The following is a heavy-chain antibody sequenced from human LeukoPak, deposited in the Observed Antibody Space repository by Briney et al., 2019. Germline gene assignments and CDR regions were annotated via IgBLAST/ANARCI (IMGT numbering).Heavy chain of an antibody. V-gene: IGHV3-23*01. CDR1: GFTFSSYA. D-gene: IGHD3-10*01. Sequence: GGSLRLSCAASGFTFSSYAMSWVRQAPGKGLEWVSATSGSGGSTYYADSVKGRFTISRDNSKNTLYLQMNSLRAEDTAVYYCAKTLHETNYYGSGSYEDYWGQGTLVTVSS. CDR2: TSGSGGST. J-gene: IGHJ4*02. CDR3: AKTLHETNYYGSGSYEDY.